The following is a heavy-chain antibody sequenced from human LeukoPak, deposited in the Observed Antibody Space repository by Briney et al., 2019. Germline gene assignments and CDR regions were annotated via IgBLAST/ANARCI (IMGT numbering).Heavy chain of an antibody. Sequence: ASVKVSCRASGYTFTSYDINWVRQATGQGLEWMGWMGPNNGNTGYAQKFQGRVTMTRNTSISTAYMELSSLRSEDTAVYYCARGRKTGTRVAVDISGQGTMVTVSS. J-gene: IGHJ3*02. V-gene: IGHV1-8*01. CDR1: GYTFTSYD. CDR2: MGPNNGNT. CDR3: ARGRKTGTRVAVDI.